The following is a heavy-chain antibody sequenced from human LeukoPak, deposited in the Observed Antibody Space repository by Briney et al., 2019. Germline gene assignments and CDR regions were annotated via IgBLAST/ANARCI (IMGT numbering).Heavy chain of an antibody. V-gene: IGHV1-2*02. J-gene: IGHJ6*03. CDR1: GYTFTGYY. CDR3: ARYDFGVVIIGYYYMDV. D-gene: IGHD3-3*01. Sequence: ASVKVSCKASGYTFTGYYMHWVRQAPGQGLEWMGWINPNSGGTNYAQKFQGRVTMTRDTSISTAYMELSRLRSDDTAVYYCARYDFGVVIIGYYYMDVWGKGTTVTVSS. CDR2: INPNSGGT.